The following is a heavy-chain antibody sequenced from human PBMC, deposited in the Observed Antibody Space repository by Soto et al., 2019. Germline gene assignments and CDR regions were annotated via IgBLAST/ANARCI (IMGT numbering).Heavy chain of an antibody. J-gene: IGHJ6*02. CDR3: AKDLNGSGSFTFYYYYGMDV. CDR1: GFTFSNYA. D-gene: IGHD3-10*01. CDR2: ISGSGRNT. V-gene: IGHV3-23*01. Sequence: EVQMLESGGGLVHPGGSLRLYCAASGFTFSNYAMNWVRQAPGKGLEWVSSISGSGRNTYYADSVKGRLTISRDSSKNTLYLQMNSLRVEDTGVYYCAKDLNGSGSFTFYYYYGMDVWVQGTTVTVSS.